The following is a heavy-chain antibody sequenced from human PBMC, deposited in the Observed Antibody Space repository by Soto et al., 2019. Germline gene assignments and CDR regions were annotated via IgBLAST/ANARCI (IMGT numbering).Heavy chain of an antibody. D-gene: IGHD2-8*01. J-gene: IGHJ4*02. CDR3: ARGVSRCTNGVCYPVKYYFDY. CDR1: GYTFTSYG. CDR2: ISAYNGNT. V-gene: IGHV1-18*01. Sequence: ASVKVSCKASGYTFTSYGISWVRQAPGQGLEWMGWISAYNGNTNYAQKLQGRVTMTTDTSTSTAYMELRSLRSDDTAVYYCARGVSRCTNGVCYPVKYYFDYWGQGTLVTFSS.